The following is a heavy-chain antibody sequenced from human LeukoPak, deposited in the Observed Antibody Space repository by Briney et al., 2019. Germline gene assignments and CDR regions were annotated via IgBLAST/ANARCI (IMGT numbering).Heavy chain of an antibody. CDR3: ARDYGDYIDY. Sequence: SETLSLTCTVSGGSISSYYWSWIRQPPGKGLEWIGYIYYSGSTNYNPSLKSRVTISVDTSKNQFSLKLSSVTAADTAVYYCARDYGDYIDYWGQGTLVTVSS. CDR1: GGSISSYY. CDR2: IYYSGST. J-gene: IGHJ4*02. V-gene: IGHV4-59*01. D-gene: IGHD4-17*01.